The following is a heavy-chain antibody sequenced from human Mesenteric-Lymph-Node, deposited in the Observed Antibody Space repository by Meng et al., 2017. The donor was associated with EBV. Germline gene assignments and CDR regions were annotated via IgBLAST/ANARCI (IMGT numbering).Heavy chain of an antibody. Sequence: QVQLQQWGAGLWQPSGTLSLTCAVYGGAFSGYYWSWIRQSPGKGLEWIGEINHSGSTNYNPSLKSRVSISLDTSDNQFSLKLHSVTAADTAVYYCARDYFGLGTYYNYDWIDSWGQGTLVTVSS. CDR3: ARDYFGLGTYYNYDWIDS. D-gene: IGHD3-10*01. J-gene: IGHJ5*01. V-gene: IGHV4-34*01. CDR1: GGAFSGYY. CDR2: INHSGST.